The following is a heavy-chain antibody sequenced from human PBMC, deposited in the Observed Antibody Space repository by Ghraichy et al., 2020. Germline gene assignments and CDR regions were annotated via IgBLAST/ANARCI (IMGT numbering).Heavy chain of an antibody. CDR1: GFTFNNYA. CDR2: ISSSGTGT. CDR3: ARGSNGDYDC. J-gene: IGHJ4*02. Sequence: GGSLRLACAASGFTFNNYAMSWVRQAPGKGLEWVSAISSSGTGTYYADSVKGRFTISRDNSKNTLYLQMNSLRAEDTALYYCARGSNGDYDCWGQGTLVTVSS. V-gene: IGHV3-23*01. D-gene: IGHD4-17*01.